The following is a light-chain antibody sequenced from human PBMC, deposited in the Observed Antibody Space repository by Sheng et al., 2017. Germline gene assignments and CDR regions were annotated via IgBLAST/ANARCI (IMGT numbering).Light chain of an antibody. CDR3: QQSYSTPWT. J-gene: IGKJ1*01. Sequence: DIQMTQSPSSLSASVGDRVTITCRASQSISSYLNWYQQKPGKAPKLLIYAASNLQSGVPSRFSGSGSGTDFTLTISSLQPEDFATYYCQQSYSTPWTF. V-gene: IGKV1-39*01. CDR1: QSISSY. CDR2: AAS.